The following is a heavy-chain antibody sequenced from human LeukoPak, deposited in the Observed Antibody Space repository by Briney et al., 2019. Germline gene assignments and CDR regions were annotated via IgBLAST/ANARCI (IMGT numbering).Heavy chain of an antibody. D-gene: IGHD6-19*01. CDR1: GGSFSGYY. CDR2: INHSGST. V-gene: IGHV4-34*01. J-gene: IGHJ2*01. Sequence: SETLSLTCAVYGGSFSGYYWSWIRQPPGKGLEWIGEINHSGSTNYNPSLKSRVTISVDTSKNQFSLKLSSVTAADTAVYYCARPRKSSHALSSGWRYFDLWGRGTLVTVSS. CDR3: ARPRKSSHALSSGWRYFDL.